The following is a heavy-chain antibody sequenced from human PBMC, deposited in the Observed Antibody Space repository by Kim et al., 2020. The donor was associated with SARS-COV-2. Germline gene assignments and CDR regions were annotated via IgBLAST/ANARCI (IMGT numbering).Heavy chain of an antibody. D-gene: IGHD3-10*01. CDR3: TRHTLLSLWFWGLGDFVC. Sequence: SETLSLTCTVSGASIDSSDSYWGWIGQPPGKGLEWIVSFYYSGTSYYNPSLKRRVTISADTARNQFSLKMTSATAADTALYYCTRHTLLSLWFWGLGDFVCSGQRTLVAVSS. CDR2: FYYSGTS. CDR1: GASIDSSDSY. V-gene: IGHV4-39*01. J-gene: IGHJ4*02.